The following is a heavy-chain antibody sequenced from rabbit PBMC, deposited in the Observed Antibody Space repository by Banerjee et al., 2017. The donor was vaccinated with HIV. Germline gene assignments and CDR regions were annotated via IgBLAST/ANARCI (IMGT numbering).Heavy chain of an antibody. J-gene: IGHJ3*01. D-gene: IGHD8-1*01. CDR2: INTSTGNT. CDR1: GFSFSNKYV. CDR3: ARDLGGSSDL. V-gene: IGHV1S45*01. Sequence: QEHLEESGGDLVKPEGSLTLTCTASGFSFSNKYVMCWVRRAPGKGLEWIACINTSTGNTVYATWAKGRFTISKTSSTTVTLQMTSLTAADTTTYFCARDLGGSSDLWGQGTLVTVS.